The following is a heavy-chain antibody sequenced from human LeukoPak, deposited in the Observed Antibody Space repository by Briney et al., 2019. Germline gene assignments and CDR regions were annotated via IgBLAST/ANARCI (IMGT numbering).Heavy chain of an antibody. J-gene: IGHJ4*02. Sequence: GGSLRLSCAASGFTFSSYGMHWVRQAPGKGLEWVANIKQDGSHKNYVDSVKGRFTISRDNAKNSLYLQMNSLRVEDTAIYYCARETPDSSGWDWGQGTLVTVSS. D-gene: IGHD6-19*01. CDR1: GFTFSSYG. CDR2: IKQDGSHK. CDR3: ARETPDSSGWD. V-gene: IGHV3-7*01.